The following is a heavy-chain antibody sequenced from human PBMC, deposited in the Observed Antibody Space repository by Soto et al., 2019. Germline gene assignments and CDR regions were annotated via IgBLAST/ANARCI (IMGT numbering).Heavy chain of an antibody. CDR1: GYIFTTSA. CDR2: INTGNGNT. D-gene: IGHD2-15*01. V-gene: IGHV1-3*04. J-gene: IGHJ5*02. CDR3: ARDRATGFGSVVRRNWLDP. Sequence: QIQLVQSGAEVKKPGASVRVSCMTSGYIFTTSAMHWVRLAPGQRLEWLGWINTGNGNTQYSQNFQGRVTITRDTSEKTAYMALSSLRSEDTAVYYCARDRATGFGSVVRRNWLDPWGQGTLVTVSS.